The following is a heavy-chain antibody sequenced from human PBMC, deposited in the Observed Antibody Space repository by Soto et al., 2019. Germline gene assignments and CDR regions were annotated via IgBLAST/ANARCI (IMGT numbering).Heavy chain of an antibody. Sequence: ASVKVSCKASGYTFTSYGISWVRQAPGQGLEWMGWISAYNGNTNYAQKLQGRVTMTTDTSTSTAYMELRSLRSDDTAVYYCARDSKQQLPRQDYYYGMDVWGQGTTVTVSS. CDR1: GYTFTSYG. J-gene: IGHJ6*02. V-gene: IGHV1-18*01. CDR3: ARDSKQQLPRQDYYYGMDV. D-gene: IGHD6-13*01. CDR2: ISAYNGNT.